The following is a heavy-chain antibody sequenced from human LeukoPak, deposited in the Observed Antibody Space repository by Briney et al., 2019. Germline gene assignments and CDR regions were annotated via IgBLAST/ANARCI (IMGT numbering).Heavy chain of an antibody. CDR2: VYYRGTT. D-gene: IGHD3-9*01. CDR3: ARDRMNYDILTGYYSGYFDF. J-gene: IGHJ4*02. V-gene: IGHV4-59*13. Sequence: SETLSLTCTVSGGSIISYYWSWIRRPPGKELEWIGYVYYRGTTNYNPSLKSRVTISVDTSKNQFSLNPTSVTAADTAVYYCARDRMNYDILTGYYSGYFDFWGPGTLVTVSS. CDR1: GGSIISYY.